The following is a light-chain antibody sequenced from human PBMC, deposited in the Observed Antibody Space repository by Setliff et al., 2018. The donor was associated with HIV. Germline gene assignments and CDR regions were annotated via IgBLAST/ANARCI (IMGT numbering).Light chain of an antibody. V-gene: IGLV2-23*02. J-gene: IGLJ1*01. Sequence: QSALAQPASVSGSPGQSITISCTGTSSDVGIYNLVSWFQQHPGKAPKLMIYEVTKRPSGVSDRFSGSKSGNTASLTISGLQAEDEADYYCCSYAGTNMPYVFGPGTKVTVL. CDR2: EVT. CDR3: CSYAGTNMPYV. CDR1: SSDVGIYNL.